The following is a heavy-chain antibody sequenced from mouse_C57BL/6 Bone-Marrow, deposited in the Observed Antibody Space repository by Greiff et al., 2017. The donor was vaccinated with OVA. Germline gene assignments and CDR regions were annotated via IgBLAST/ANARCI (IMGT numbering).Heavy chain of an antibody. CDR3: ARSGGGTVVATDY. V-gene: IGHV1-82*01. Sequence: QVQLKESGPELVKPGASVKISCKASGYAFSSSWMNWVKQRPGKGLEWIGRIYPGDGDTNYNGKFKGKATLTAEKSSSTAYMQLSSLTSEDSAVYFCARSGGGTVVATDYWGQGTTLTVSS. J-gene: IGHJ2*01. CDR1: GYAFSSSW. D-gene: IGHD1-1*01. CDR2: IYPGDGDT.